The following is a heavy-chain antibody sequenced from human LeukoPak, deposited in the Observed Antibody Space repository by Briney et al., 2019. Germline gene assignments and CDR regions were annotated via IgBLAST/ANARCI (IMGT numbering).Heavy chain of an antibody. D-gene: IGHD1-26*01. Sequence: GGSLRLSCEASGFIFSTDAMHWVRQAPGTGLEWLAVISSDGSNKYHVDSVKGRFTISRDNSKNTLYLEMDSVRLGDTAVYYCARDDIIVGATTPDYWGQGTLVTVSS. CDR3: ARDDIIVGATTPDY. V-gene: IGHV3-30*04. CDR1: GFIFSTDA. J-gene: IGHJ4*02. CDR2: ISSDGSNK.